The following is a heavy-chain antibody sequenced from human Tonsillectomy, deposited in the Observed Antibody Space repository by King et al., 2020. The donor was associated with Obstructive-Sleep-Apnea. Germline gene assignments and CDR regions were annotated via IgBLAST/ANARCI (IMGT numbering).Heavy chain of an antibody. V-gene: IGHV1-2*02. CDR2: INPNSGGT. CDR1: GYTFTGYY. D-gene: IGHD5-12*01. Sequence: VQLVQSGAEVKKPGASVKVSCKASGYTFTGYYMHWVRQAPGQGLEWMGWINPNSGGTNYAQKFQGRVTMTRDTSISTAYMELSRLRSDDTAVYYCAREVSYSGYDLNGMDVWGQVTTVTVSS. J-gene: IGHJ6*02. CDR3: AREVSYSGYDLNGMDV.